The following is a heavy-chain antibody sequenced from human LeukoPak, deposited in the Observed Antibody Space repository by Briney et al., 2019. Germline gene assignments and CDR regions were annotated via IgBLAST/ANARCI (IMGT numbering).Heavy chain of an antibody. D-gene: IGHD6-13*01. CDR2: INWNGGST. V-gene: IGHV3-20*04. CDR3: ARLKVAAGSNFDY. Sequence: GGSLRLSCAASGFTFSNAWMSWVRQAPGKGLEWVSGINWNGGSTSYADSVKGRFTISRDNAKNSLYLQMNSLRAEDTALYYCARLKVAAGSNFDYWGQGTLVTVSS. CDR1: GFTFSNAW. J-gene: IGHJ4*02.